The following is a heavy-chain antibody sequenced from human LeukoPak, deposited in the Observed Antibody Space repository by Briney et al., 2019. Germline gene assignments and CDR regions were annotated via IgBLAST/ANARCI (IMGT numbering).Heavy chain of an antibody. J-gene: IGHJ3*02. CDR2: IYWDDDQ. D-gene: IGHD3-22*01. CDR1: GFSLSTGGVG. Sequence: SGPTLVKPTQTLTLTCTFSGFSLSTGGVGVGWIRQPPGMALEWLALIYWDDDQRYNPSLRNRLTTTKDTSKNQVVLKMTNMDPVDTATYFCAHSMDYYDISVWGAFDIWGQGTMVTVSS. V-gene: IGHV2-5*02. CDR3: AHSMDYYDISVWGAFDI.